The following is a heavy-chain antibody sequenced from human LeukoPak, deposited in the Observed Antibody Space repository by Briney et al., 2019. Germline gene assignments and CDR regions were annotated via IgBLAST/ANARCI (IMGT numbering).Heavy chain of an antibody. Sequence: PGGSLRLSCAASGFTFSSYWMSWVRQAPGKGLEWVANIKQDGSEKYYVDSVRGRFTISRDNAKNSLYLQMNSLRAEDTAVYYCARDIPSLASNWFDPWGQGTLVTVSS. J-gene: IGHJ5*02. CDR1: GFTFSSYW. V-gene: IGHV3-7*01. CDR3: ARDIPSLASNWFDP. CDR2: IKQDGSEK.